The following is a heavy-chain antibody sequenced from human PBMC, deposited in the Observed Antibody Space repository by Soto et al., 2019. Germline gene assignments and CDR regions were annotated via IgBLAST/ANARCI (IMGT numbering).Heavy chain of an antibody. V-gene: IGHV4-59*01. CDR2: IYYSGST. CDR3: ARGISNYYYDSRESRAFDI. J-gene: IGHJ3*02. D-gene: IGHD3-22*01. Sequence: PSETLSLTCTVSGGSISSYYWIWIRQPPGKGLEWIGYIYYSGSTNYNPSLKSRVTISVDTSKNQFSLKLSSVTAADTAVYYCARGISNYYYDSRESRAFDIWGQGTMVTVSS. CDR1: GGSISSYY.